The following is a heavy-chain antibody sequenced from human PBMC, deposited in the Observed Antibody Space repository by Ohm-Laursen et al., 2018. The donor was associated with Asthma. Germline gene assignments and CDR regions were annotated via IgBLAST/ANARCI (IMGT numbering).Heavy chain of an antibody. CDR3: ARSLSGYDPFDY. J-gene: IGHJ4*02. Sequence: SETLSLTCTVSGDSVSSGSYFWSWIRQPPGKGLEWIGYIYYSGSTNYNPSLKSRVTISVDTSKNQFSLKLSSVTAADTAVYYCARSLSGYDPFDYWGQGTLVTVSS. D-gene: IGHD5-12*01. CDR1: GDSVSSGSYF. CDR2: IYYSGST. V-gene: IGHV4-61*01.